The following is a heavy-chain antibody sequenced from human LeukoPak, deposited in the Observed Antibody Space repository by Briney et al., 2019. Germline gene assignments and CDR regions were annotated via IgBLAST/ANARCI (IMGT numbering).Heavy chain of an antibody. Sequence: GGSLRLSCAASGFTFSSYAMHWVRQAPGKGLEWVALISYDKSNKYYADSVRGRFTISRDNSKNTLFVQMNSLRTEDTAVYYCARSGVQWQWLLTYDAFDIWGQGTMVTVSS. J-gene: IGHJ3*02. CDR2: ISYDKSNK. V-gene: IGHV3-30-3*01. CDR3: ARSGVQWQWLLTYDAFDI. CDR1: GFTFSSYA. D-gene: IGHD6-19*01.